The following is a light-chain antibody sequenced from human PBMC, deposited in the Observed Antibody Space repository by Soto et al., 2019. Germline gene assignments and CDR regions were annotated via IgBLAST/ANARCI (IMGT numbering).Light chain of an antibody. CDR2: QVS. V-gene: IGLV2-14*01. J-gene: IGLJ1*01. Sequence: QSVLTQPASVSGSPGQSITISCTGTSSDIGGFYYVSWYQHHPGKDPKLMIYQVSNRPSGVSNRFSGSKSGNTASLTISGLQAEDEADYFCSLYSSSSTFYVFGAGTKVTVL. CDR1: SSDIGGFYY. CDR3: SLYSSSSTFYV.